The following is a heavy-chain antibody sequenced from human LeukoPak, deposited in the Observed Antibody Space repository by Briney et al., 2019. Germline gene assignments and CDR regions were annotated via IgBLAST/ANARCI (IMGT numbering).Heavy chain of an antibody. CDR2: ISSSSSTI. Sequence: GGSLRLSCAASGFTFSDYTMNWVRQAPGRGLEWVSYISSSSSTIHYADSVKGRFTISRDNAKNSLYLQMNSLRAEDTAVYYCARVPYYYGSGTYSLNYFFDYWGQGTLVTVSS. J-gene: IGHJ4*02. V-gene: IGHV3-48*01. CDR3: ARVPYYYGSGTYSLNYFFDY. D-gene: IGHD3-10*01. CDR1: GFTFSDYT.